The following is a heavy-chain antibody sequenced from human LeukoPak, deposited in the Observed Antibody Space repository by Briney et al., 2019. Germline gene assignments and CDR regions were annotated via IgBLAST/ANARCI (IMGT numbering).Heavy chain of an antibody. D-gene: IGHD3-9*01. Sequence: PGGSLRLSCAASGFNISNYWMTWVRQAPGKGLEWVSSISSSSSYIYYADSVKGRFTISRDNAKNSLYLQMNSLRAEDTAVYYCATTHRRTLTGYSSAEDYYMDVWGKGTTVTVSS. CDR1: GFNISNYW. CDR3: ATTHRRTLTGYSSAEDYYMDV. J-gene: IGHJ6*03. V-gene: IGHV3-21*01. CDR2: ISSSSSYI.